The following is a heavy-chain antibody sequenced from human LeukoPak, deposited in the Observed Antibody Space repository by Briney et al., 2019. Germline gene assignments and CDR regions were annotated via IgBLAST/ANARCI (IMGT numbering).Heavy chain of an antibody. D-gene: IGHD3-10*01. CDR3: ARGTYYSSSGSYYNLDQ. CDR2: IFYSGST. J-gene: IGHJ4*02. V-gene: IGHV4-31*03. Sequence: SQTLSLTCTVSGGSISSSGYYWTWIRQHPGKGLEWLGYIFYSGSTYYNPSLKGRFTISLDTSKNQLSLKLSSVTAADTAVYHCARGTYYSSSGSYYNLDQWGQGTLVTVSS. CDR1: GGSISSSGYY.